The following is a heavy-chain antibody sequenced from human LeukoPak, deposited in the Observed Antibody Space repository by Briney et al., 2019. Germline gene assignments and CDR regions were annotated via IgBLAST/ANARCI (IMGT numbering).Heavy chain of an antibody. J-gene: IGHJ4*02. Sequence: GGSLRLSCAASGFTFSSYAMSWVRQAPGKGLEWVSAISGSGGSTYYADSVKGRFTISRDNAKNSLYLQMNSLRAEDTAMYYCARVLAVVQLYYFDYWGQGTLVTVSS. CDR1: GFTFSSYA. V-gene: IGHV3-23*01. CDR3: ARVLAVVQLYYFDY. CDR2: ISGSGGST. D-gene: IGHD3-3*01.